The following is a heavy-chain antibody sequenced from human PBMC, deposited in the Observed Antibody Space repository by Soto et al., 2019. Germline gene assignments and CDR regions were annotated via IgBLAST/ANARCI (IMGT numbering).Heavy chain of an antibody. J-gene: IGHJ5*02. Sequence: EVQLLESGGGLVQPGGSLRLSCAASGFTFSSYAMSWVRQAPGKGLEWVSAIRGSGGSTYYADSVKGRFTISRDNSKNTVYLHMNSLRAEDTAVYYCAKGVYCSGGSCYEIKFNWFDPWGQGTLVTVSS. CDR3: AKGVYCSGGSCYEIKFNWFDP. CDR2: IRGSGGST. D-gene: IGHD2-15*01. V-gene: IGHV3-23*01. CDR1: GFTFSSYA.